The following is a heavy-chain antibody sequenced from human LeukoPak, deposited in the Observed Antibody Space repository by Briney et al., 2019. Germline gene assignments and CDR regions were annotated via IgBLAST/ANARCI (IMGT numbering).Heavy chain of an antibody. J-gene: IGHJ4*02. D-gene: IGHD3-10*02. CDR2: ISGSGSST. CDR1: GFTFSSYA. CDR3: AKDRLFGVSSDFDY. Sequence: GGTLRLSCAASGFTFSSYAMSWVRQAPGKGLDWVSVISGSGSSTYYADSVKGRFTISRDNSKNTLYLQMNSLRAEDTAVYYCAKDRLFGVSSDFDYWGQGTLVTVSS. V-gene: IGHV3-23*01.